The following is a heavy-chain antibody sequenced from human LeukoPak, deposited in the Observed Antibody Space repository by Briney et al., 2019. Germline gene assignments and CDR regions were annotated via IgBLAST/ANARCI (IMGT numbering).Heavy chain of an antibody. D-gene: IGHD2-15*01. J-gene: IGHJ6*02. Sequence: ASVKVSCKASGYTFTSYGISWVRQAPGQGLEWMGWISAYNGNTNYAQKLQGRVTMTTDTSTSTAYMELTSLRSDDTAVYYCARDIVVVVAATPSYYYGMDVWGQGTTVTVSS. CDR2: ISAYNGNT. CDR1: GYTFTSYG. V-gene: IGHV1-18*01. CDR3: ARDIVVVVAATPSYYYGMDV.